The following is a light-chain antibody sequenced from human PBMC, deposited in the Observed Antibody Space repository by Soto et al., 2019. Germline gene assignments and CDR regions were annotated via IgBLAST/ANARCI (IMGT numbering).Light chain of an antibody. CDR2: DAS. Sequence: AIQLTQSPSSLSASVGDRVTITCRASQGISSALAWYQQKPGKAPKLLIYDASSLESGVPSRFSGSGPGTDFTLTISSLQPEDFATYYCLLDFSYFWAFGQGTKVDI. V-gene: IGKV1-13*02. J-gene: IGKJ1*01. CDR1: QGISSA. CDR3: LLDFSYFWA.